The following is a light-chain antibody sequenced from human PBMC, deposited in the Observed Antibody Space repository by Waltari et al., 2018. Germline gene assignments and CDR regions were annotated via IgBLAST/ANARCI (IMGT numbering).Light chain of an antibody. CDR3: AAWDDSLNGRWV. J-gene: IGLJ3*02. V-gene: IGLV1-40*01. Sequence: QSVLTQPPSVSGAPGQRVTISCTGSAANIGAGHDVHWYQSLPGTAPKLLIYSNTHRPSGVPDRFSGSKSGTSASLAISGLQSEDEADYYCAAWDDSLNGRWVFGGGTKVTVL. CDR2: SNT. CDR1: AANIGAGHD.